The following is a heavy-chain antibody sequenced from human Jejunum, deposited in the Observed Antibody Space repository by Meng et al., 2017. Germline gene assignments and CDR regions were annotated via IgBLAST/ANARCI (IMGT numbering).Heavy chain of an antibody. CDR1: GASISSRNW. J-gene: IGHJ4*02. CDR3: ARALGGGFYSYYFDS. V-gene: IGHV4-4*02. CDR2: IYHRGNI. D-gene: IGHD2-15*01. Sequence: QVQLQESGPGLVKPSGTLSLTFAVSGASISSRNWWSWVRQSPGKGLEWIGEIYHRGNINYNPSLKSRVTISVDKSKNQFSLKLNSVTAADTAVYYCARALGGGFYSYYFDSWGQGTLVTVSS.